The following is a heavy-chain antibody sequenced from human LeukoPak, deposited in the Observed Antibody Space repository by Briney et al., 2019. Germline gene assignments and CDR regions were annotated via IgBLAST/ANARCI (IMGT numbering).Heavy chain of an antibody. CDR3: AKDFRIGYSAHFDY. CDR2: IYENGGTT. CDR1: GFTFRSHA. V-gene: IGHV3-23*01. D-gene: IGHD2-21*01. J-gene: IGHJ4*02. Sequence: PGGSLRLSCVGSGFTFRSHAMSWVRQAPEKGLEFVSGIYENGGTTYYADSVKGRFSISRDNSKNTLYLQMDSLRGEDTAVYSCAKDFRIGYSAHFDYWGQGALVTVSS.